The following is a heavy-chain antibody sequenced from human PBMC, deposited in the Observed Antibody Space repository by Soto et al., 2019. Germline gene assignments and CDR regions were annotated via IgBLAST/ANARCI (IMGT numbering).Heavy chain of an antibody. CDR1: GGSISSKTHY. Sequence: PSETLSLTCIVSGGSISSKTHYWGWLRQPPGKGLKWIGYIYYSGSTNYNPSLKSRVTISVDTSKNQFSLKLSSVTAADTAVYYCATIAAAGTYFDYWGQGTRVTVSS. CDR2: IYYSGST. V-gene: IGHV4-61*05. J-gene: IGHJ4*02. D-gene: IGHD6-13*01. CDR3: ATIAAAGTYFDY.